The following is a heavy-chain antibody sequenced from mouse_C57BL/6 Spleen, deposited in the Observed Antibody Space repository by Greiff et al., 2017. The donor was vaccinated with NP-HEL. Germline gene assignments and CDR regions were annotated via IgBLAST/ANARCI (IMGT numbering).Heavy chain of an antibody. J-gene: IGHJ4*01. V-gene: IGHV1-69*01. CDR1: GYTFTSYW. D-gene: IGHD2-5*01. CDR2: IDPSDSYT. CDR3: ARAYSNFYAMDY. Sequence: VQLQQSGAELVMPGASVKLSCKASGYTFTSYWMHWVKQRPGQGLEWIGEIDPSDSYTNYNQKFKGKSTLTVDKSSSTAYMQLSSLTSEDSAVYDCARAYSNFYAMDYWGQGTSVTVSS.